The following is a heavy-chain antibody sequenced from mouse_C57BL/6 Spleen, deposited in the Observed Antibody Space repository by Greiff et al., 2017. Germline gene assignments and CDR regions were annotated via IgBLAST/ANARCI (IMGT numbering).Heavy chain of an antibody. J-gene: IGHJ4*01. CDR3: ARRFVTTVVASMDY. V-gene: IGHV1-55*01. D-gene: IGHD1-1*01. Sequence: QLQQPGAELVKPGASVKMSCKASGYTFTSYWITWVKQRPGQGLEWIGDIYPGSGSTNYNEKFKSKATLTVDTSSSTAYMQLSSLTSEDSAVYYCARRFVTTVVASMDYWGQGTSVTVSS. CDR1: GYTFTSYW. CDR2: IYPGSGST.